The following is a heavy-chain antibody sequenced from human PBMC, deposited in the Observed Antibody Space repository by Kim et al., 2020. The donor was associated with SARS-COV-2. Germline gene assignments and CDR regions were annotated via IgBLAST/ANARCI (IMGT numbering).Heavy chain of an antibody. V-gene: IGHV3-48*02. CDR2: ITKSSTTI. J-gene: IGHJ3*01. CDR1: GFTFSAYD. D-gene: IGHD2-8*01. CDR3: VRDRMAGAFDV. Sequence: GGSLRLSCATSGFTFSAYDMNWVRQAPGKGLEWLSFITKSSTTIYYADSVEGRFTISRDNAKNSLFLQMNSLRDEDTALYYCVRDRMAGAFDVWGQGTMV.